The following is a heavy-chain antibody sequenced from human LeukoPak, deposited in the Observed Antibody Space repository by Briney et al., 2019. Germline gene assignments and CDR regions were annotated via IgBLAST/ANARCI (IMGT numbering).Heavy chain of an antibody. Sequence: GGSLRLSCAASGFTFSSAWMSWVRQAPGKGLEWVGRIKSKTDGGTTDYAAPVKGRFTISRDDSKNTLYLQMNSLKTEDTAVYYCTTDGYSGSYYGFVWGQGTLVTVSS. V-gene: IGHV3-15*01. J-gene: IGHJ4*02. D-gene: IGHD1-26*01. CDR1: GFTFSSAW. CDR2: IKSKTDGGTT. CDR3: TTDGYSGSYYGFV.